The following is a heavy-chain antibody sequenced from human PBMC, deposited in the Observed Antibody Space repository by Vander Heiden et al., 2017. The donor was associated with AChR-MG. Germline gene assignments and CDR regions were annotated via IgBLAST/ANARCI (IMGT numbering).Heavy chain of an antibody. Sequence: EVQLVESGGGLVQPGGSLGLSCAAPGFPFSSYSMNWVRQAPGKGLEWVSYISSSSSTIYYADSVKGRFTISRDNAKNSLYLQMNSLRDEDTAVYYCARAPDRGTGYHDWGQGTLVTVSS. CDR3: ARAPDRGTGYHD. J-gene: IGHJ4*02. D-gene: IGHD5-18*01. CDR2: ISSSSSTI. V-gene: IGHV3-48*02. CDR1: GFPFSSYS.